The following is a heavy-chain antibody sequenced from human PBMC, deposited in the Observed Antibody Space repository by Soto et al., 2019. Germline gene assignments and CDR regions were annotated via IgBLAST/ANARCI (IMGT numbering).Heavy chain of an antibody. V-gene: IGHV1-3*05. Sequence: QVQLVQSGAEEKKPGASVKVSCKASGYTFTSYAMHWVRQAPGQRLEWMGGINAGNGNTKYSQTFQGRVTITRDTSASTAYMDLSSLSSEDTAVYYCARIESGGADDWGQGTLVTVSS. CDR1: GYTFTSYA. J-gene: IGHJ4*02. D-gene: IGHD2-15*01. CDR3: ARIESGGADD. CDR2: INAGNGNT.